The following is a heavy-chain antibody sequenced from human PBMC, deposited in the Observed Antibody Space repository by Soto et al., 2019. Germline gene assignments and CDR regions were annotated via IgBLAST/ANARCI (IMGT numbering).Heavy chain of an antibody. J-gene: IGHJ2*01. V-gene: IGHV3-7*01. Sequence: GGSLRLSCAASGFSFSSYWMSWVRQAPGKGLEWVANIKQDGSEKYYVDSVKGRFTISRDNAKNSLYLQMNSLRAEDTAVYYCARDGDIVVVVAATWYFDLWGRGPLVTVSS. CDR1: GFSFSSYW. D-gene: IGHD2-15*01. CDR2: IKQDGSEK. CDR3: ARDGDIVVVVAATWYFDL.